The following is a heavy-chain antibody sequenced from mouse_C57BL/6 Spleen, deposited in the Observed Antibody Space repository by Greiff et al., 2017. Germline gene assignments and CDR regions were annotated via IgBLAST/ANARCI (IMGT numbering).Heavy chain of an antibody. CDR1: GYTFTSYW. CDR3: ARPTVGYFDY. V-gene: IGHV1-50*01. J-gene: IGHJ2*01. Sequence: QVQLQQSGAELVKPGASVKLSCKASGYTFTSYWMQWVKQRPGQGLEWIGEIDPSDSYTNYNQKFKGKATLTVDTSSSTAYMQLSSLTSEDSAVYYSARPTVGYFDYWGQGTTLTVSS. CDR2: IDPSDSYT. D-gene: IGHD1-1*01.